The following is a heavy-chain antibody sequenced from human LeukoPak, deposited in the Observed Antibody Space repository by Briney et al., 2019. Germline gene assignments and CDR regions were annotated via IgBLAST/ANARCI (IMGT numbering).Heavy chain of an antibody. CDR2: IWSDGSEK. J-gene: IGHJ4*02. V-gene: IGHV3-33*01. CDR1: GFSFSTSG. Sequence: GGSLRLSCAASGFSFSTSGMNWVRQAPGKGLEWVAVIWSDGSEKRYADSVKGRFTISRDNSKSTLYLQMNSLRAEDTAVYYCVSGSDTSGYYFYWGQGTLVTVSS. CDR3: VSGSDTSGYYFY. D-gene: IGHD3-22*01.